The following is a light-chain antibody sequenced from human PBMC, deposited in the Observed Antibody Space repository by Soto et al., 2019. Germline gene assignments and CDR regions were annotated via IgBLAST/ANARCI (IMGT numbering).Light chain of an antibody. J-gene: IGKJ2*01. CDR2: AAS. Sequence: DIQMTQSPSSLSASVGDRVTITCRAGQTISSYLNWYQQKPGKAPKLLIYAASSLQSGVPSRFSGSGSGTDFTLTISSLQPADFATYYCQQSHGIPYTFGQGTKLEIK. V-gene: IGKV1-39*01. CDR1: QTISSY. CDR3: QQSHGIPYT.